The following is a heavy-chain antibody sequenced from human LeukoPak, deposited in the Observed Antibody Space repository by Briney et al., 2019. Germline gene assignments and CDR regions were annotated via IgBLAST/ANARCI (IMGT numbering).Heavy chain of an antibody. J-gene: IGHJ6*02. V-gene: IGHV3-49*04. CDR3: TRDEEEAAAGTRYYYYGMDV. Sequence: QPGRSLRLSCTASGFTFGDYAMSWVRQAPGKGLEWVGFIRSKAYGGTTEYAASVKGRFTISRDDSKSIAYLQMNSLKTEDTAVYYCTRDEEEAAAGTRYYYYGMDVWGQGTTVTVSS. CDR1: GFTFGDYA. D-gene: IGHD6-13*01. CDR2: IRSKAYGGTT.